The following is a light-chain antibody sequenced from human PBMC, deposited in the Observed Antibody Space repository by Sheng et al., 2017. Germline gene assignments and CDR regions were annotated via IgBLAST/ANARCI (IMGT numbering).Light chain of an antibody. Sequence: QSVLTQPPSASGTPGQRVTISCSGSSSNIGTNTVTWYQQLPGTAPKLLILNSNQRPSGVPDRFSGSKSGTSVSLAISGLQSEDEADYYCAAWDDSLNAVVFGGGTKLTVL. J-gene: IGLJ2*01. CDR1: SSNIGTNT. CDR3: AAWDDSLNAVV. V-gene: IGLV1-44*01. CDR2: NSN.